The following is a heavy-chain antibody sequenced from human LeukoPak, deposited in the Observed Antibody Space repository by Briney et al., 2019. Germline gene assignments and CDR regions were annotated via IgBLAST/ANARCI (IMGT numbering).Heavy chain of an antibody. CDR1: GFTFSSYG. V-gene: IGHV3-30*02. CDR3: AKDHPPSGSYGDY. J-gene: IGHJ4*02. Sequence: GRSLRLSCAASGFTFSSYGMHWVRQAPGKGLEWVAFIRYDGSNKYYADSVKGRFTISRDNSKNTLYLQMNSLRAEDTAVYYCAKDHPPSGSYGDYWGQGNLVTVSS. CDR2: IRYDGSNK. D-gene: IGHD1-26*01.